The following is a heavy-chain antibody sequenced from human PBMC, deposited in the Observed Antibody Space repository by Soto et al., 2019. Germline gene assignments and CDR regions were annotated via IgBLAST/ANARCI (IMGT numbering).Heavy chain of an antibody. CDR3: ARVTEEHDRASSWFDP. Sequence: EVQLLESGGDLVQPGGSLRRSCSASGFTFSNYDMSWVRQAPGKGLAWVSAISHSGRGTYYADSVEGRFTISRDNSKNTVYLQMNSLRVEDTALYYCARVTEEHDRASSWFDPWGQGTLVTVSS. D-gene: IGHD2-21*01. CDR2: ISHSGRGT. V-gene: IGHV3-23*01. J-gene: IGHJ5*02. CDR1: GFTFSNYD.